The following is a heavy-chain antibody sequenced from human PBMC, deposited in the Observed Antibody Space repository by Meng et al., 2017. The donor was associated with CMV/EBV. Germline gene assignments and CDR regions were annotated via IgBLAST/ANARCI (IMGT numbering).Heavy chain of an antibody. Sequence: TLKEFAPPLVKPTQTLPLTCTFSGFSLSTSGVGVGWIRQPPGKALEWLALIYWDDDKRYSPSLKSRLTITKDTSKNQVVLTMTNMDPVDTATYYCAHRGRIAAAGTDWFDPWGQGTLVTVSS. V-gene: IGHV2-5*02. D-gene: IGHD6-13*01. CDR2: IYWDDDK. J-gene: IGHJ5*02. CDR3: AHRGRIAAAGTDWFDP. CDR1: GFSLSTSGVG.